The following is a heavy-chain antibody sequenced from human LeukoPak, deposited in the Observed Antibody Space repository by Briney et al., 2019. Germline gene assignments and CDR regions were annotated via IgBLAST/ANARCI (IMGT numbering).Heavy chain of an antibody. Sequence: SETLSLTCTVSGGSISSGGYYWSWIRQHPGKGMEWIGYIYYSGSTYYKPSLKSRLTISVDTSKNQFSLKLSSVTAADTAVYYCARATGRWLDPWGQGTLVTVSS. CDR2: IYYSGST. D-gene: IGHD3-10*01. V-gene: IGHV4-31*03. CDR1: GGSISSGGYY. J-gene: IGHJ5*02. CDR3: ARATGRWLDP.